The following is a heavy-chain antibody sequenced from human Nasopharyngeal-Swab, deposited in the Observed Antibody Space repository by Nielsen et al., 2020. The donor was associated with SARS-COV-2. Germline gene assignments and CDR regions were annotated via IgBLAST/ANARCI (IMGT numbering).Heavy chain of an antibody. J-gene: IGHJ6*02. V-gene: IGHV1-8*01. CDR3: ARAGAAAPGVYYGMDV. D-gene: IGHD6-13*01. Sequence: ASVKVSCKASGYTFTSYDINWVRQATGQGLEWMGWMNPNSGNTGYAQKFQGRVTMTRNTSISIAYMELSSLRSEDTAVYYCARAGAAAPGVYYGMDVWGQGTTVTVSS. CDR2: MNPNSGNT. CDR1: GYTFTSYD.